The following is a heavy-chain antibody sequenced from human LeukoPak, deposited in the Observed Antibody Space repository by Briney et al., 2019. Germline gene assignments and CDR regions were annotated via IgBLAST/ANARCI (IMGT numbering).Heavy chain of an antibody. D-gene: IGHD2-15*01. CDR2: ISSSSSYI. J-gene: IGHJ3*02. CDR1: GFTFSSYS. V-gene: IGHV3-21*01. Sequence: GGSLRLSCAASGFTFSSYSMNWVRQAPGKGLEWVSSISSSSSYIYYADSVKGRFTISRDNAKNSLYLQMNSLRAEDTAVYYCASPGPHNKPIYCNGGSCSGAFDIWGQGTMVTVSS. CDR3: ASPGPHNKPIYCNGGSCSGAFDI.